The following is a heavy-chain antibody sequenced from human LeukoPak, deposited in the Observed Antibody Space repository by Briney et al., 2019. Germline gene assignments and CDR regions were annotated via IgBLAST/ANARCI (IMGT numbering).Heavy chain of an antibody. J-gene: IGHJ4*02. Sequence: SETLSLTRPVSGGSVSSGSYYWSWIRQPPGKGLEWIGYIYYSASTNYNPSLKSRVTITVDTSKNQFSLKLSSVTAADTAVYYCARGVVVAASPDYFDYWGQGTLVTVSS. V-gene: IGHV4-61*01. CDR2: IYYSAST. CDR3: ARGVVVAASPDYFDY. D-gene: IGHD2-15*01. CDR1: GGSVSSGSYY.